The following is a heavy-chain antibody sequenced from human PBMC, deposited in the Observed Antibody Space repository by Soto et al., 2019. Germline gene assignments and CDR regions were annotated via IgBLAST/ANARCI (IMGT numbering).Heavy chain of an antibody. V-gene: IGHV3-30-3*01. CDR3: ARTGESSAYYLGGREYYFDY. CDR1: GFTFISYA. J-gene: IGHJ4*02. Sequence: GGSPRLSCAASGFTFISYAMHWVRQAPGKGPGWVAVISYDGTTKYYAESVKGRLTISRDNSKNTLSLQVNSLTAEETAVYYCARTGESSAYYLGGREYYFDYWGQGTLVTVSS. D-gene: IGHD3-22*01. CDR2: ISYDGTTK.